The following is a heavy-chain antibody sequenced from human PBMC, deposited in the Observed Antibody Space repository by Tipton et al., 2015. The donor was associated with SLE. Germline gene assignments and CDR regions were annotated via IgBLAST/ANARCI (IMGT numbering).Heavy chain of an antibody. CDR2: IYYSGNT. J-gene: IGHJ4*02. CDR1: GGSMKTFY. Sequence: TLSLTCTVSGGSMKTFYWSWIRQVPGKGLDLIGYIYYSGNTFYNPSLKSRVTISLDTSKNQFSLKLSSVTAADTAVYYCARDEYRYDGTGYHLLGHFDYWGQGTLVTVSS. CDR3: ARDEYRYDGTGYHLLGHFDY. D-gene: IGHD3-22*01. V-gene: IGHV4-59*12.